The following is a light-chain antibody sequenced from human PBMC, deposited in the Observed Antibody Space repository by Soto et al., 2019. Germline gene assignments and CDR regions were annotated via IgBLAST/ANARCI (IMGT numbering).Light chain of an antibody. CDR2: GAF. Sequence: ERVMTQAPATLSVSPGERATLSCRAGQSVSSDLAWYQQKPGQGPRLLIYGAFNRATGVPARFSGSGSGTEFTLTISSLQSEDFAVYYCHQYNNWPLTFGGGTKVEI. J-gene: IGKJ4*01. CDR1: QSVSSD. CDR3: HQYNNWPLT. V-gene: IGKV3-15*01.